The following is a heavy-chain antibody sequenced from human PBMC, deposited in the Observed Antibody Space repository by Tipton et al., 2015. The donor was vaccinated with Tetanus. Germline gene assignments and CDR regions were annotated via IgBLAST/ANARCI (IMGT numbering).Heavy chain of an antibody. J-gene: IGHJ4*02. V-gene: IGHV1-69*01. Sequence: QSGPEVKKPGSSVKVSCKASGGTFSSYAISWVRQAPGQGLEWMGGIIPIFGTANYAQKFQGRVPITADESTSTAYMELSSLRSEDTAVYYCARVPYYYERGPFDYWGQGTLVTVSS. D-gene: IGHD3-10*02. CDR3: ARVPYYYERGPFDY. CDR2: IIPIFGTA. CDR1: GGTFSSYA.